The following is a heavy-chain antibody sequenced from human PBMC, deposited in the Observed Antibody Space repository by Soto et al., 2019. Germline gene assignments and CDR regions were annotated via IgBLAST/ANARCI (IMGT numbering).Heavy chain of an antibody. Sequence: GGSLRLSCSASGFTFSFYAMHWVRQAPGKGLEYVSIIGNHGGGTYYADSVKGRFTVSRDNSKNMLYLQMSSLRAEDTAVYYCVKDKHKYGDYGYHWDQGTLVIVS. V-gene: IGHV3-64D*06. D-gene: IGHD4-17*01. CDR2: IGNHGGGT. J-gene: IGHJ4*02. CDR3: VKDKHKYGDYGYH. CDR1: GFTFSFYA.